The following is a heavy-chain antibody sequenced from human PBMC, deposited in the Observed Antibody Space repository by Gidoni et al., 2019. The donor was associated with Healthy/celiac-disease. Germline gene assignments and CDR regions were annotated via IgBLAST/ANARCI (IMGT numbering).Heavy chain of an antibody. CDR3: ARDGDWQLEGWFDP. CDR1: GGSISSYY. Sequence: QVQLQESGPGLVKPSETLSITCTVSGGSISSYYWSWIRQPPGKGLELIGYIYYSGSTNYNPVLKIRVNISVDTSKNQFSLKLSSVTAADTAVYYCARDGDWQLEGWFDPWGQGTLVTVSS. J-gene: IGHJ5*02. V-gene: IGHV4-59*01. CDR2: IYYSGST. D-gene: IGHD6-6*01.